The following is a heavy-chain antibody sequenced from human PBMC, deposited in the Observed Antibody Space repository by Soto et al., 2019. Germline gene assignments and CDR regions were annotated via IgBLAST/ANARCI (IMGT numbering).Heavy chain of an antibody. CDR1: GFIFSSYG. Sequence: PGGSLRLSCAASGFIFSSYGMHWVRQAPGKGLEWVAVIWYDGTNTYYADSVKGQFIISRDNSKNTLYLQMNSLRVEDTAVYYCARDQGSSRYGMDVWGQGTTVTVSS. D-gene: IGHD3-10*01. CDR2: IWYDGTNT. J-gene: IGHJ6*02. CDR3: ARDQGSSRYGMDV. V-gene: IGHV3-33*01.